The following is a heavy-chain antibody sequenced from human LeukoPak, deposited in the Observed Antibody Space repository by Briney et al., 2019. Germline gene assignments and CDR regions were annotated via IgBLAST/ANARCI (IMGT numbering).Heavy chain of an antibody. D-gene: IGHD2-15*01. J-gene: IGHJ6*03. Sequence: SETLSLTCTVSGGSISSYSWSWIRQPPGKGLEWIGYIYYSGSTNYNPSLKSRVTISVDTSKNQFSLKLSSVAAADTAVYYCARVVVAASRDYYYYMDVWGKGTTVTVSS. CDR1: GGSISSYS. V-gene: IGHV4-59*01. CDR3: ARVVVAASRDYYYYMDV. CDR2: IYYSGST.